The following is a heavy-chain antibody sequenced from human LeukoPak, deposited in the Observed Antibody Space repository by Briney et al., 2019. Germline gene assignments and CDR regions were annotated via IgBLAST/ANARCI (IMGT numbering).Heavy chain of an antibody. CDR3: ARAKYDSSGYYYSGFDI. J-gene: IGHJ3*02. CDR1: GFTFSDYY. V-gene: IGHV3-11*04. Sequence: PGGSLRLSCAASGFTFSDYYMGWIRQAPGKGLEWVSYITSSGSSMYYADSVKGRFTTSRDNAKKSLYLQMNSLRAEDTAVYYCARAKYDSSGYYYSGFDIWGQGTMVTVSS. D-gene: IGHD3-22*01. CDR2: ITSSGSSM.